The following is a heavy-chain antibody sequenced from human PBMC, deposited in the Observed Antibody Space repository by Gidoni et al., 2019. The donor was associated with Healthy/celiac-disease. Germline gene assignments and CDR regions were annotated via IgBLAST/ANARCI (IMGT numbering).Heavy chain of an antibody. V-gene: IGHV4-34*01. Sequence: QVQLQQCGAGLLKPSETLSLTCAVYGGSFSGYYWSWIRQPPGKGLEWIGEINHSGSTNYNPSLKSRVTISVDTSKNQFSLKLSSVTAADTAVYYCARADGSSSWYTYWGQGTLVTVSS. CDR1: GGSFSGYY. CDR2: INHSGST. J-gene: IGHJ4*02. CDR3: ARADGSSSWYTY. D-gene: IGHD6-13*01.